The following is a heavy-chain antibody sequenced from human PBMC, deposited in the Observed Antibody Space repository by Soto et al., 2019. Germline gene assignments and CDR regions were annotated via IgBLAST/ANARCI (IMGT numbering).Heavy chain of an antibody. CDR2: NNHSGST. CDR1: GGSFSGYY. V-gene: IGHV4-34*01. J-gene: IGHJ4*02. Sequence: SETLSLTCAVYGGSFSGYYWSWIRQPPGKGLEWIGENNHSGSTNYNPSLKSRVTISVDTSKNQFSLKLSSVTAADTAVYYCARGPLPGRYFDYWGQGTLVTVSS. CDR3: ARGPLPGRYFDY.